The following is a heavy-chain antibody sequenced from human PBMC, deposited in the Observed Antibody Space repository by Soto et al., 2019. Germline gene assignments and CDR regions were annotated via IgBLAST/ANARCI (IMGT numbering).Heavy chain of an antibody. CDR2: VSGGGDDT. V-gene: IGHV3-23*01. Sequence: EVQLLESGGGLAQPGGSLRLSCEASGFTFSSYAMSWVRQAPGKGLEWVSDVSGGGDDTYYADSLEGRFTVTRDNSKDTLDRHLDSLTAEDTALYYCAKKRVAGALERSLDYWDQGTLGTVA. CDR1: GFTFSSYA. CDR3: AKKRVAGALERSLDY. D-gene: IGHD1-1*01. J-gene: IGHJ4*02.